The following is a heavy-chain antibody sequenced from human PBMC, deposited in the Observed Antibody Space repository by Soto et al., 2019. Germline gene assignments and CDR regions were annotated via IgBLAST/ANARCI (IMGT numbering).Heavy chain of an antibody. D-gene: IGHD2-2*01. J-gene: IGHJ3*02. V-gene: IGHV3-9*01. CDR3: VKDRGYCSNIGCPPDALDI. CDR1: GFTFDDHV. Sequence: EVQLVESGGGLVQPGRSLRLSCAASGFTFDDHVVHWVRQAPGKGLEWVSGISWNSDAVAYAGSVRGRFTISRDNAKNSLYLQMNRLRADDTALYYCVKDRGYCSNIGCPPDALDIWGQGTMVTVSS. CDR2: ISWNSDAV.